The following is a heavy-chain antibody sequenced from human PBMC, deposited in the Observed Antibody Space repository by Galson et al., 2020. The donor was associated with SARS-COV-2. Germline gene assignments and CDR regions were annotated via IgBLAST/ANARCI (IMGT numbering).Heavy chain of an antibody. V-gene: IGHV1-8*03. CDR2: MNPKSGNT. J-gene: IGHJ6*03. CDR3: ARASKHYNFLTGYLNYYYYYMDV. Sequence: ASVQVSCKASGYTFANYDVNWVRQATGQGLEWMGWMNPKSGNTGYAQRFQGRVTITRDTSISTAYLELSSLRSEDTAVYYCARASKHYNFLTGYLNYYYYYMDVWGTGTTVTISS. CDR1: GYTFANYD. D-gene: IGHD3-9*01.